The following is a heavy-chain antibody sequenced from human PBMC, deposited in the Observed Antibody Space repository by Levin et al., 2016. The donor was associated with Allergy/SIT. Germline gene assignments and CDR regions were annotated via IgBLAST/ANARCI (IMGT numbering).Heavy chain of an antibody. V-gene: IGHV1-24*01. CDR3: ARRGRSRRFLEWLLTGFDY. D-gene: IGHD3-3*01. J-gene: IGHJ4*02. CDR2: FDPEDGET. CDR1: GYTLTELS. Sequence: ASVKVSCKVSGYTLTELSMHWVRQAPGKGLEWMGGFDPEDGETIYAQKFQGRVTMTRNTSISTAYMELSSLRSEDTAVYYCARRGRSRRFLEWLLTGFDYWGQGTLVTVSS.